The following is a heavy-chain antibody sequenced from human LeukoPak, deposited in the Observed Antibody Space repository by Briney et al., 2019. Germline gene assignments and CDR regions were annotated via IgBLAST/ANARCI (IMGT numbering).Heavy chain of an antibody. CDR2: ISDGGSST. CDR1: GFTFSNYW. Sequence: GGSLRLSCVASGFTFSNYWMHWVRQAPGKGLEWVSAISDGGSSTYYADSVKGRFTISRDNSKNTLYLQMNSLTAEDTAVYYCAKRVRYGSGNYHFDHWGQGTLVTVSS. J-gene: IGHJ4*02. CDR3: AKRVRYGSGNYHFDH. D-gene: IGHD3-10*01. V-gene: IGHV3-23*01.